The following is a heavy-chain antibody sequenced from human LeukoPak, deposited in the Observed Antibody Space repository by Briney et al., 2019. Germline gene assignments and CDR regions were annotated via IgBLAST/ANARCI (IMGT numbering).Heavy chain of an antibody. V-gene: IGHV4-4*07. CDR3: ARVICSGGSCRFDY. Sequence: SETLSLTCTVSGGSISSYYWNWIRQPAGKGLEWIGRIHTSGSTNYNPSLKSRVTISLDTSKNKFSLKLSSVTAADTAVYHCARVICSGGSCRFDYWGQGTLVTVSS. CDR2: IHTSGST. CDR1: GGSISSYY. J-gene: IGHJ4*02. D-gene: IGHD2-15*01.